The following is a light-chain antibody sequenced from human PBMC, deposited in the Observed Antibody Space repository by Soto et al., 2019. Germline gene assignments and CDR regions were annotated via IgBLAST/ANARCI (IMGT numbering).Light chain of an antibody. CDR3: QQSYSTPRT. CDR1: QSISSY. Sequence: DIQMTQSPSSLSASVGDRVTITCRASQSISSYLNWYQQKPGKAPKLLIYAASSLQSGVPSRFSGSESGTDFTLTISSLQPEDFATYYSQQSYSTPRTFGQGTRLEI. J-gene: IGKJ5*01. CDR2: AAS. V-gene: IGKV1-39*01.